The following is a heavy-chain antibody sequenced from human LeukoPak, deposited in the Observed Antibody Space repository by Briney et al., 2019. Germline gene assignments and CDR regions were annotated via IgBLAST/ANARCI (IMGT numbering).Heavy chain of an antibody. CDR2: ISGSADTT. Sequence: GGSLRLSCAASGFTFSSYAMSWVRQGPGKGLEWVSIISGSADTTYYADSVKGRFTISRDNSKNTLFLQMNSLRADDTAIYYCAKRKDYESGPFDFWGQGTLVTVSS. CDR3: AKRKDYESGPFDF. J-gene: IGHJ4*02. CDR1: GFTFSSYA. D-gene: IGHD3-10*01. V-gene: IGHV3-23*01.